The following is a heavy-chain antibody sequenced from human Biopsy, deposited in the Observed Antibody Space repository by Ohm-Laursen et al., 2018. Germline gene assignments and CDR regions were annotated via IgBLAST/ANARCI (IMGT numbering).Heavy chain of an antibody. CDR3: ARHGPQGYCTGGSCVDY. D-gene: IGHD2-15*01. CDR1: GGSISSNYYY. V-gene: IGHV4-39*01. Sequence: GTLSLTCTVSGGSISSNYYYWGWIRQPPGEGLEWIGSIYYRGNTNYNPSLKSRVTISVDTSKNQFSLKLSSATAADTAVFYCARHGPQGYCTGGSCVDYWGQGALVTVSS. CDR2: IYYRGNT. J-gene: IGHJ4*02.